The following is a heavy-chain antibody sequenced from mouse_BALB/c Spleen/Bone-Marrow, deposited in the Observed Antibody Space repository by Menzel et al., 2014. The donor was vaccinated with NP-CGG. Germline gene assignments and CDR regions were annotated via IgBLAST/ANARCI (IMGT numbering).Heavy chain of an antibody. Sequence: EVQLQESGAELVKPGASVKLSCTGSGFNIKDTFMHWVKQRPEQGLEWIGRIDPANGNTKYDPKFQGKATITADTSSNTAYLQLTSLTSEDTAVYYCTRREDYWGQGTTLAVSS. V-gene: IGHV14-3*02. CDR2: IDPANGNT. CDR1: GFNIKDTF. CDR3: TRREDY. J-gene: IGHJ2*01.